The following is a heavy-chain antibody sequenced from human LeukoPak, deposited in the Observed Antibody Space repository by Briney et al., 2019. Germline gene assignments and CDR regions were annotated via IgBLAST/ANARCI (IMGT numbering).Heavy chain of an antibody. V-gene: IGHV4-34*01. CDR3: ARDAAAAGAERGLDN. D-gene: IGHD6-13*01. CDR1: GGPFSGYY. J-gene: IGHJ4*02. Sequence: PSETLSLTCAVYGGPFSGYYWSWIRQPPGKGLEWIGEINHSGSTNYNPSLKGRVTISVDTSKNQFSLKLSSVTAADTAVYYCARDAAAAGAERGLDNWGQETRVTAS. CDR2: INHSGST.